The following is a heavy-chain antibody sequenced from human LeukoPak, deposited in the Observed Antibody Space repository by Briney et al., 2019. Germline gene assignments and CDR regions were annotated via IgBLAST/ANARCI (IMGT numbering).Heavy chain of an antibody. Sequence: ASVKVSCKASGGTFSSYDISWVRQAPGQGLEWMGWINPNSGGTNYAQKFQGRVTMTRDTSISTAYMELSRLRSDDTAVYYCARGGEYFDYWGQGTLVTVSS. CDR2: INPNSGGT. V-gene: IGHV1-2*02. CDR1: GGTFSSYD. CDR3: ARGGEYFDY. J-gene: IGHJ4*02.